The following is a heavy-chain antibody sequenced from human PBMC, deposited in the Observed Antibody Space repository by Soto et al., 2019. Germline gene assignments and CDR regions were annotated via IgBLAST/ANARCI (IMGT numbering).Heavy chain of an antibody. J-gene: IGHJ6*03. CDR1: GFTFSDYY. CDR3: ARHFRLAVAGLDYYYYYMDV. V-gene: IGHV3-11*01. CDR2: ISSSGSTI. Sequence: QVQLVESGGGLVKPGGSLRLSCAASGFTFSDYYMSWIRQAPGKGLEWVSYISSSGSTIYYADSVKGRFTISRDNAKNSLYLQMNSVRAEDSAVYYCARHFRLAVAGLDYYYYYMDVWGKGTTVTVSS. D-gene: IGHD6-19*01.